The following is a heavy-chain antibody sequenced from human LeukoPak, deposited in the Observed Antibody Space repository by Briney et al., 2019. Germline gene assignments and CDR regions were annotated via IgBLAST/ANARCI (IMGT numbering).Heavy chain of an antibody. CDR2: IKGGGSST. CDR3: AREWIQYYYYGMDV. J-gene: IGHJ6*02. CDR1: GFTLSSYW. D-gene: IGHD2-2*03. V-gene: IGHV3-74*01. Sequence: GGSLRLTCGASGFTLSSYWMHWVRQAPGKGLVWVSRIKGGGSSTSYAESVKGRFTISRDNAKNTLYLQMNSLRAEDTAVYYCAREWIQYYYYGMDVWGQGTTVTVSS.